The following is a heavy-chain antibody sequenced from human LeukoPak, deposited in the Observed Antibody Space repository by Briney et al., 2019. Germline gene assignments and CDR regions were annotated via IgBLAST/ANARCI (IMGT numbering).Heavy chain of an antibody. J-gene: IGHJ4*02. Sequence: GGSLRLSCAASGFTFSSYAMHWVRQAPGKGLEWVAVISYDGSNKYYADSVKGRFTISRDNSKNTLYLQMNSLRAEDTAVCYCARVQWLNSYFDYWGQGTLVTVSS. CDR1: GFTFSSYA. CDR2: ISYDGSNK. V-gene: IGHV3-30-3*01. D-gene: IGHD6-19*01. CDR3: ARVQWLNSYFDY.